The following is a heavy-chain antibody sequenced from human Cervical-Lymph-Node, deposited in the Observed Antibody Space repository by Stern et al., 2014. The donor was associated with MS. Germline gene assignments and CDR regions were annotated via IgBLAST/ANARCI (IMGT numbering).Heavy chain of an antibody. CDR3: ARVLARYDSSGLPLDY. V-gene: IGHV3-30-3*01. Sequence: QVQLVESGGGVVQPGRSLRLSCAASGFTFSSYAMHWVRPAPGKGLDWVAVISYDGSNKYYADSVKGRFTISRDNAKNTLYLQMNSLRAEDTAVYYCARVLARYDSSGLPLDYWGQGTLVTVSS. D-gene: IGHD3-22*01. J-gene: IGHJ4*02. CDR2: ISYDGSNK. CDR1: GFTFSSYA.